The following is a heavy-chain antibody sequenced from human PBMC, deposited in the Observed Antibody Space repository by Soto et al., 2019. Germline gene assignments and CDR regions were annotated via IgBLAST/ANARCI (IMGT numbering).Heavy chain of an antibody. J-gene: IGHJ4*02. D-gene: IGHD1-7*01. CDR3: VKNWNYPYFDY. CDR1: GFSFSSYW. Sequence: GGSLRLSCAASGFSFSSYWMTWVRQAPGKGLEWVANIKQDGSEKYFVDSVKGRFTISRDNAKNSLYLQMNSLRAEDTAVYYCVKNWNYPYFDYWGQGTLVTVSS. CDR2: IKQDGSEK. V-gene: IGHV3-7*01.